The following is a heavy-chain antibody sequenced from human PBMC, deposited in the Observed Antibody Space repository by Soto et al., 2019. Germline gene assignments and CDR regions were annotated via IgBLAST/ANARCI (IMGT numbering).Heavy chain of an antibody. Sequence: SVKVSCKASGGTFSSYTISWVRQAPGQGLEWMGRIIPILGIANYAQKFQGRVTITADKSTSTAYMELSSLRSEDTAVYYCARVMGQQLANAAFDDWGQGTLVTVSS. J-gene: IGHJ4*02. V-gene: IGHV1-69*02. D-gene: IGHD6-13*01. CDR3: ARVMGQQLANAAFDD. CDR1: GGTFSSYT. CDR2: IIPILGIA.